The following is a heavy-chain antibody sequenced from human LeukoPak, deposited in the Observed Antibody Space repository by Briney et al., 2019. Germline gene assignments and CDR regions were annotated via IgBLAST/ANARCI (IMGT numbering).Heavy chain of an antibody. J-gene: IGHJ4*02. D-gene: IGHD1-26*01. CDR1: GYIFTNYG. CDR2: ISDYKGNT. CDR3: AREPLVVGATVDY. Sequence: ASVKVSCKASGYIFTNYGITWVRQAPGQGLEWRGWISDYKGNTNYAQKLQGRVTMTTDTSTSTAYMELRNLRSDDTAVYYCAREPLVVGATVDYWGQGTLVTVSS. V-gene: IGHV1-18*01.